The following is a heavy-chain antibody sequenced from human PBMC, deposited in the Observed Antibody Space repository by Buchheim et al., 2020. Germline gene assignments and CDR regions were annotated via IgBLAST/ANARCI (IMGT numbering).Heavy chain of an antibody. Sequence: QVQLQQWGAGLFKPSETLSLTCDVYSASFSSYYWSWIRQAPGKGLEWIAQINHSGSTNYNPSFHSRSIISVDTSKNQVSLKLNSVTAADTAVYFCARRGLITGWPFDYWGQGTL. V-gene: IGHV4-34*01. CDR2: INHSGST. J-gene: IGHJ4*02. CDR3: ARRGLITGWPFDY. D-gene: IGHD6-19*01. CDR1: SASFSSYY.